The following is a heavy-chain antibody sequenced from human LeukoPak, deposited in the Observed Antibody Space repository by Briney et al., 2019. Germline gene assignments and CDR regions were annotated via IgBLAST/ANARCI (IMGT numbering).Heavy chain of an antibody. CDR2: VKYDGSTT. V-gene: IGHV3-74*01. Sequence: GGSLRLSCAASGFTFSAYWMHWVRQAPGKGLVWVSRVKYDGSTTTYADSVKGRFTISRDNAKNILYLQMNSLRVEDTAVYHCARDLDWLLFDYWGQGTLVTVSS. J-gene: IGHJ4*02. D-gene: IGHD3-9*01. CDR3: ARDLDWLLFDY. CDR1: GFTFSAYW.